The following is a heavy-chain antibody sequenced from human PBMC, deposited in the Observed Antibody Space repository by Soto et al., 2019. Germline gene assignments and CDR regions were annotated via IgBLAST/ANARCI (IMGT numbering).Heavy chain of an antibody. CDR2: ISASGSST. J-gene: IGHJ4*02. V-gene: IGHV3-23*01. CDR1: GFTFSSYA. CDR3: AKESIAVAGYYFDY. Sequence: EVQLLESGGGLVQPGGSLRLSCVASGFTFSSYAMSWVRQAPGKGLEWVSGISASGSSTYYADSVKGRFTIARDNSKNTLYLQMNSLRAEDTAVYYCAKESIAVAGYYFDYWGQGTLVTVSS. D-gene: IGHD6-19*01.